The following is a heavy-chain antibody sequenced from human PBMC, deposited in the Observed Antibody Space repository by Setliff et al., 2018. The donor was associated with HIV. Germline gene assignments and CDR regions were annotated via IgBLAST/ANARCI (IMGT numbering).Heavy chain of an antibody. D-gene: IGHD3-3*01. CDR1: GESFSPYY. CDR2: ISHSGSS. Sequence: SETLSLTCAVYGESFSPYYWNWIRQSPGKGLEWIGEISHSGSSNHSPSLESRLTISVDTSKNQVSLKLNSVTAADSAVYYCVRGANFYTPRKRIFDHWGQGVLVTVSS. V-gene: IGHV4-34*01. J-gene: IGHJ4*02. CDR3: VRGANFYTPRKRIFDH.